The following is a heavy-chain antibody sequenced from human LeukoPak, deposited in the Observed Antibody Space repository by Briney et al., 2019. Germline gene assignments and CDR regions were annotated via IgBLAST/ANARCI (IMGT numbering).Heavy chain of an antibody. CDR1: GYTFTGYY. D-gene: IGHD3-3*01. Sequence: ASVKVSCKASGYTFTGYYMHWVRQAPGQGLEWMGRINPNSGGTNYAQKFQGRVTMTRDTSISTAYMELSRLRSDDTAVYYCARSLLRFLNWFDPWGQGTPVTVSS. CDR3: ARSLLRFLNWFDP. V-gene: IGHV1-2*06. CDR2: INPNSGGT. J-gene: IGHJ5*02.